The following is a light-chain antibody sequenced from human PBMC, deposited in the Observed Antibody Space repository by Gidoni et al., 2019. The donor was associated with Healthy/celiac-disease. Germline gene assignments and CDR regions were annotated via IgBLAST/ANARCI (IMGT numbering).Light chain of an antibody. Sequence: DSGMTKSPLSLPVTPGEPASISCRSSQSLLHSNGYNSLDWYLQKPGQSPQLLIYLGSNRASGVPDRFSDSGSGTDFTLKISRVEAEDVGVYYCMQALQTPLTFGGGTKVEIK. V-gene: IGKV2-28*01. CDR3: MQALQTPLT. CDR1: QSLLHSNGYNS. CDR2: LGS. J-gene: IGKJ4*01.